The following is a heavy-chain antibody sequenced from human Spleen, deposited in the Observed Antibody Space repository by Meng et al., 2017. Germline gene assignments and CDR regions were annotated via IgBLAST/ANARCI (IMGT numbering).Heavy chain of an antibody. CDR3: ARDRGSYYGGWFDP. CDR1: GGSISSGIYY. CDR2: IYYSGST. V-gene: IGHV4-31*03. D-gene: IGHD1-26*01. J-gene: IGHJ5*02. Sequence: QVPLKEHGPGLVTPSQTLALSCTFSGGSISSGIYYWSWIRQPPGKGLECIGYIYYSGSTYYHPSLKSRVTISVDTSKNQFSLKLSSVTAADTAVYYCARDRGSYYGGWFDPWGQGTLVTVSS.